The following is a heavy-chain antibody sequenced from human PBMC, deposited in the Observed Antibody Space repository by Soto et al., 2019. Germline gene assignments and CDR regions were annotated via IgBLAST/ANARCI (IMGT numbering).Heavy chain of an antibody. CDR1: GDSISSGGYY. Sequence: QVQLQESSPGLVKPSQTLSLTCTVSGDSISSGGYYWSWIRQHPVKGLEWIGYIYYSGSTYYNPSLKSRVTISVDTSKKQFSLKLSSVTAADTAVYYCAASCAGCRGFDYYGMDVWGQGTTVTVSS. CDR2: IYYSGST. V-gene: IGHV4-31*03. D-gene: IGHD5-12*01. CDR3: AASCAGCRGFDYYGMDV. J-gene: IGHJ6*02.